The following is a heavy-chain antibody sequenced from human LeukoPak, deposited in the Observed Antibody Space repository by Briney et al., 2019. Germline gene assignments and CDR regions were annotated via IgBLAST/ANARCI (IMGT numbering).Heavy chain of an antibody. D-gene: IGHD3-10*02. CDR2: ISSSSSYI. CDR1: GFTFSSYS. Sequence: GGSLRLSCAASGFTFSSYSMNWVRQAPGKGLEWVSSISSSSSYIYYADSVKGRFTISRDNSNNTLYLQMNTLRIEDTSVYFCASPARRITVFGVPFDYWGQGALVIVSS. CDR3: ASPARRITVFGVPFDY. J-gene: IGHJ4*02. V-gene: IGHV3-21*03.